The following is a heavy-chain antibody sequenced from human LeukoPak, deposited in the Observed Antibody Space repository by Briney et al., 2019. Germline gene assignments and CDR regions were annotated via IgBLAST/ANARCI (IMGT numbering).Heavy chain of an antibody. CDR3: AKYRTMGYCSGGRCAYFDY. J-gene: IGHJ4*01. V-gene: IGHV3-23*01. CDR1: GFILSSYA. Sequence: HTGGSLRLSCAASGFILSSYAMSWVSQAPGKGLEWGSGISGNGAYTYYADSVKGRFTISRDNSKNTLYLQMNSLRAEDTAVYYCAKYRTMGYCSGGRCAYFDYWGHGTLVTVSS. D-gene: IGHD2-15*01. CDR2: ISGNGAYT.